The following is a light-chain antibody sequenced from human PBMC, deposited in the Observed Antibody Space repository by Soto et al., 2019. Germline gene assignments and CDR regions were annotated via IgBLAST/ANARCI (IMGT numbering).Light chain of an antibody. Sequence: QSVLTQPPSVSGAPGQRVTISCTGNSSNLGAGYDVHWYQQHPGKAPKLMIYDVSKRPSGVPDRFSGSKSGNTASLTISGLQAEDEADYYCCSYAGSYTLYVFGTGTKVTVL. CDR2: DVS. J-gene: IGLJ1*01. V-gene: IGLV1-40*01. CDR1: SSNLGAGYD. CDR3: CSYAGSYTLYV.